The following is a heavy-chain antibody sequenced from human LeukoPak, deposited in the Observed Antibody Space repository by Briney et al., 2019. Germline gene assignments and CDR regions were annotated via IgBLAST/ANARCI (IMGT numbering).Heavy chain of an antibody. Sequence: GASVKVSCKASGGTFSSYAISWVRQAPGQGLEWMGGIIPIFGTANYAQKFQGRVTITADKSTSTAYMELSSLRAEDTALYYCLSITMVRGVIVGYWGQGTLVTVSS. V-gene: IGHV1-69*06. CDR2: IIPIFGTA. CDR3: LSITMVRGVIVGY. J-gene: IGHJ4*02. CDR1: GGTFSSYA. D-gene: IGHD3-10*01.